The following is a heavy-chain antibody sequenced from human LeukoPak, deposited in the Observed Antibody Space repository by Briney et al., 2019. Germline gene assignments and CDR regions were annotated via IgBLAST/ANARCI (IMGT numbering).Heavy chain of an antibody. V-gene: IGHV4-39*01. CDR1: GGSISSSSYY. CDR2: IYYSGST. Sequence: SETLSLTCTVSGGSISSSSYYWGWIRQPPGKGLEWIGSIYYSGSTYYNPSLKSRVTISVDTSKNQFSLKLSSVTAADTAVYYCATYTSSGWYMVAFDIWGQGTMVTVSS. CDR3: ATYTSSGWYMVAFDI. D-gene: IGHD6-13*01. J-gene: IGHJ3*02.